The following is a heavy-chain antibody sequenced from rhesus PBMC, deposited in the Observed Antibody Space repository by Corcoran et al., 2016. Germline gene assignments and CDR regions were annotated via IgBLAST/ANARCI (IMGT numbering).Heavy chain of an antibody. J-gene: IGHJ6*01. D-gene: IGHD2-2*01. V-gene: IGHV4-80*01. CDR1: GASISSYC. Sequence: QVQLQESGPGLVKPSETLSLTCAVSGASISSYCVSWLCHHPGKGLECIGESNGNSGSTYYNPSLKSRVTISKDASKNQFSLKLSSVTAADTAVYYCARDPLATYYGLDSWGQGVVVTVSS. CDR3: ARDPLATYYGLDS. CDR2: SNGNSGST.